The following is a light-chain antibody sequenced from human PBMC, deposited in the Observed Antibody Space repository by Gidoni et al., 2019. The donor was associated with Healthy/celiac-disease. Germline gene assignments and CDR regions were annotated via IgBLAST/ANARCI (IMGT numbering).Light chain of an antibody. J-gene: IGLJ1*01. CDR3: QSADSSGFYV. V-gene: IGLV3-25*03. Sequence: SYELTQPPPVSVSPGQTARTTCSGDAFPKQYAYWYQQKPGQAPVLVIYKDSERPSGIPERFSGASSGTTVTLTISGVQAEDEADYYCQSADSSGFYVFGTGTKVTVL. CDR1: AFPKQY. CDR2: KDS.